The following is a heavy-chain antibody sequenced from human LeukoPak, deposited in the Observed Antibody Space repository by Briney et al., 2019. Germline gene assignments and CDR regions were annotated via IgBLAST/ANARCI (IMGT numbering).Heavy chain of an antibody. CDR1: GYSISSGYY. Sequence: PSETLSLTCTVSGYSISSGYYWGWIRQPPGKGLEWIGSIYHSGSTYYNPSLKSRVTISVDTSKNQFSLKLSSVTAADTAVYYCARGRRAGYSYGDTSDYWGQGTLVTVSS. CDR2: IYHSGST. CDR3: ARGRRAGYSYGDTSDY. J-gene: IGHJ4*02. V-gene: IGHV4-38-2*02. D-gene: IGHD5-18*01.